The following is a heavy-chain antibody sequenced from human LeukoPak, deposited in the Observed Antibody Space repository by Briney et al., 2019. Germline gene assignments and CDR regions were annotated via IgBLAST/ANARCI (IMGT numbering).Heavy chain of an antibody. J-gene: IGHJ6*04. Sequence: PGGSLRLSCAASGFTFSSYAMSWVRQAPGKGLEWVSSISSSSSYIYYADSVKGRFTISRDNAKNSLYLQMNSLRAEDTAVYYCARATHDYGDYVDYYYYYGMDVWGKGTTVTVSS. CDR1: GFTFSSYA. D-gene: IGHD4-17*01. V-gene: IGHV3-21*01. CDR3: ARATHDYGDYVDYYYYYGMDV. CDR2: ISSSSSYI.